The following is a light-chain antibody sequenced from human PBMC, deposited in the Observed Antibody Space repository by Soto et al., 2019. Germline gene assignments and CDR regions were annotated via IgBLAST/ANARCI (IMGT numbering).Light chain of an antibody. J-gene: IGKJ1*01. CDR1: HSVSSNY. Sequence: IVFTDSPGTLSLSPGERATLSCRASHSVSSNYLACYQQKPGQAPRLLIYGASSRATGIPDRFSGSGSGTDFTLTIRRLEPEDVSAYYCQQYCSTYSETFGQGTKVDIK. CDR3: QQYCSTYSET. CDR2: GAS. V-gene: IGKV3-20*01.